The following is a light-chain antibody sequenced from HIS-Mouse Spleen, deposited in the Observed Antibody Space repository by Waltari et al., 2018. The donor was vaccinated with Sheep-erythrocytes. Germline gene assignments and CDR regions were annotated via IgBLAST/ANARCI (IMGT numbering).Light chain of an antibody. J-gene: IGKJ4*01. CDR1: QSISSW. CDR2: KAS. Sequence: DIHMTQSPSTLSASVRAIVTITCRASQSISSWLAWYQQKPGKAPKLLIYKASSLESGVPSRFSGSGSGTEFTLTISSLQPDDFATYYCQQYNSYPLTFGGGTKVEIK. V-gene: IGKV1-5*03. CDR3: QQYNSYPLT.